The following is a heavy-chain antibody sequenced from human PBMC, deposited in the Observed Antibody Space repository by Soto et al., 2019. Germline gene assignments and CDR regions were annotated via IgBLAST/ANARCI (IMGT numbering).Heavy chain of an antibody. CDR1: GGSISNNGFY. CDR3: ARGSCSGGTCPESFDP. J-gene: IGHJ5*02. D-gene: IGHD2-15*01. Sequence: SETLSLTCTISGGSISNNGFYWVWIRQPPGRGLEYIGSISYSGSAHYSPSLKSRVTISQDTSKIRFSLNLSSVTAADTAVYYCARGSCSGGTCPESFDPWCPGLLVT. CDR2: ISYSGSA. V-gene: IGHV4-30-4*01.